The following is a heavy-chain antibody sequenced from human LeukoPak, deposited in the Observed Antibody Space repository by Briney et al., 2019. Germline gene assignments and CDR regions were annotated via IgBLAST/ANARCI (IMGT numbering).Heavy chain of an antibody. J-gene: IGHJ6*02. CDR3: ARDRDVPALGMDV. CDR2: ISSSSSYM. Sequence: GGSLRLSCAASGFTFSSYTMNWVRQAPGKGLEWVSSISSSSSYMYYADSVKGRFTISRDNAKNSLYLQMNSLRAEDTAVYYCARDRDVPALGMDVWGQGTTVTVSS. CDR1: GFTFSSYT. V-gene: IGHV3-21*06.